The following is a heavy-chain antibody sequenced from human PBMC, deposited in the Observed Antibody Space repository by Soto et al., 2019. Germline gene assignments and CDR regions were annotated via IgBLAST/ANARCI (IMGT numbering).Heavy chain of an antibody. J-gene: IGHJ4*02. CDR2: IIPIFGTA. V-gene: IGHV1-69*13. D-gene: IGHD3-22*01. CDR3: ASHPNYYDSSGYWNY. CDR1: GGTFSSYA. Sequence: SVKVSCKASGGTFSSYAISWVRQAPGQGLEWMGGIIPIFGTANYAQKFQGRVTITADESTSTAYMELSSLRSEDTAVYYCASHPNYYDSSGYWNYWGQGTLVTVSS.